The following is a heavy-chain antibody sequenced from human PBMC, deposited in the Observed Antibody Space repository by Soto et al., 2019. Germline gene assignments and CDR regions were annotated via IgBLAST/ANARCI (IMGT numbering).Heavy chain of an antibody. Sequence: ASVKVSCKASGYTFTSYDINWVRQATGQGLEWMGWMNPNSGNTGYAQRFQGRVTMTRNTSISTAYMELSSLRSEDTAVYYCARVYSSSSGWFDPWGQGTLVTVSS. D-gene: IGHD6-6*01. J-gene: IGHJ5*02. V-gene: IGHV1-8*01. CDR1: GYTFTSYD. CDR3: ARVYSSSSGWFDP. CDR2: MNPNSGNT.